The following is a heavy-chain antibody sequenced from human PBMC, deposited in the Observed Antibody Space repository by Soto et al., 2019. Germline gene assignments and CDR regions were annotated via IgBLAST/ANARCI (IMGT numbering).Heavy chain of an antibody. CDR3: VRGVLS. Sequence: QVQLQESGPGLVKASQTLSLTCNVSGGSISSGGYYWTWIRQLPGKGLEWIGNIHHSGSTFYNPSLESRVSISVDTSKNQFSLKLSSVTAADTAVYFCVRGVLSWGQGTLVTVSS. V-gene: IGHV4-31*03. CDR1: GGSISSGGYY. D-gene: IGHD3-10*01. CDR2: IHHSGST. J-gene: IGHJ1*01.